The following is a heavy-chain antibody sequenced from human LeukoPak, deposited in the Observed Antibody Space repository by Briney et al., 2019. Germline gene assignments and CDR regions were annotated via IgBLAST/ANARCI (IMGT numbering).Heavy chain of an antibody. Sequence: TSGGSLRLSFAASGFTFSSYSMNGVRQAPGKGLEWVSSISSSSSYIYYADSVKGRFTISRDNAKNSLYLQMNSLRAEDTAVYCCARAPDIVATITPIDYWGQGTLVTVSS. CDR1: GFTFSSYS. J-gene: IGHJ4*02. D-gene: IGHD5-12*01. V-gene: IGHV3-21*03. CDR2: ISSSSSYI. CDR3: ARAPDIVATITPIDY.